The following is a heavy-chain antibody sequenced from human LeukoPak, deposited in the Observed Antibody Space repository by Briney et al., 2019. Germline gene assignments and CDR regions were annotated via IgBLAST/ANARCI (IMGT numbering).Heavy chain of an antibody. CDR2: IRSKANSYAT. D-gene: IGHD2-15*01. CDR3: MVVGAAGE. Sequence: PGGSLRLSCAASGFTFSGSAMHWVRQASGKGLEWVGSIRSKANSYATAYAASVKGRFTISRDDSKNTAYLQMNSLKTEDTAVYYCMVVGAAGEWGQGTLVTVSS. CDR1: GFTFSGSA. J-gene: IGHJ4*02. V-gene: IGHV3-73*01.